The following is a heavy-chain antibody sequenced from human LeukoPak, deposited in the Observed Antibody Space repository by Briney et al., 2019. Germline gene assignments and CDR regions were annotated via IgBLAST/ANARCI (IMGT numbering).Heavy chain of an antibody. D-gene: IGHD3-22*01. Sequence: SETLSLTCTVSGGSISSSSYYWGWIRQPPGKGLEWIGSIYYSGSTYYNPSLKSRVTISVVTSKNQFSLKLSSVTAADTAVYYCARSPIYDSSGYYYVGSYYYYMDVWGKGTTVTVSS. CDR3: ARSPIYDSSGYYYVGSYYYYMDV. V-gene: IGHV4-39*01. J-gene: IGHJ6*03. CDR2: IYYSGST. CDR1: GGSISSSSYY.